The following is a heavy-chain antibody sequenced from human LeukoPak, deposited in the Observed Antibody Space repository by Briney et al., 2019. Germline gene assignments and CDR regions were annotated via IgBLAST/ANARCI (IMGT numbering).Heavy chain of an antibody. D-gene: IGHD3-3*01. CDR3: ARADFIDAGPYLIGP. CDR1: GYSFTDYY. Sequence: ASVRVSCKTSGYSFTDYYIHWVRQGPGQGLEWMGWINTKSGRTSSARKFQGRVTMTRDPSITTVYMDMAWLTSDDTAIYFCARADFIDAGPYLIGPWGQGTLVTVSS. V-gene: IGHV1-2*02. CDR2: INTKSGRT. J-gene: IGHJ5*02.